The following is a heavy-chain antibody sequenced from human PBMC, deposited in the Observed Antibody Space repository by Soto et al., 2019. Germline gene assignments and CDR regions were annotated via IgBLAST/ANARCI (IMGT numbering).Heavy chain of an antibody. CDR3: TTTYYYDSSGYYFEDFDY. D-gene: IGHD3-22*01. CDR2: IKSKTDGGTT. J-gene: IGHJ4*02. V-gene: IGHV3-15*07. Sequence: PGGSLRLSCAASGFTFSNAWMNWVRQAPGRGLEWFGRIKSKTDGGTTDYAAPVKGRFTISRDDSKNTLYLQMNSLKTEDTAVYYCTTTYYYDSSGYYFEDFDYWGRGTLVNVS. CDR1: GFTFSNAW.